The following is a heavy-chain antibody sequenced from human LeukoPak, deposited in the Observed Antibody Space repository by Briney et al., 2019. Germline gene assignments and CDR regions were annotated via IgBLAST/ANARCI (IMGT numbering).Heavy chain of an antibody. D-gene: IGHD5-18*01. CDR3: ASSSGYSYGYTIDY. CDR1: GFTFSNYG. Sequence: GGSLRLSCAASGFTFSNYGMNWVRQAPGKGLEWISYISSSSSLIYYADSVKGRFTTSRDNAKNSLYLQMNSLRDEDTAVYYCASSSGYSYGYTIDYWGQGTLVTVSS. J-gene: IGHJ4*02. V-gene: IGHV3-48*02. CDR2: ISSSSSLI.